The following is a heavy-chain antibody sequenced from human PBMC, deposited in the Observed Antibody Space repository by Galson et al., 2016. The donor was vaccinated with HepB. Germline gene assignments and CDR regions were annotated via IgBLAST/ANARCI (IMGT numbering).Heavy chain of an antibody. CDR2: IIPIFGTT. CDR3: AREARVGYYFDY. V-gene: IGHV1-69*13. J-gene: IGHJ4*02. D-gene: IGHD2-2*03. CDR1: GGTFSSYS. Sequence: SVKVSCKASGGTFSSYSIRWVRQAPGQGLEWMGGIIPIFGTTNYAQKFRGRVTITADESTSTAYMELSSLRSEDTAVYYCAREARVGYYFDYWGQGTLVTVSS.